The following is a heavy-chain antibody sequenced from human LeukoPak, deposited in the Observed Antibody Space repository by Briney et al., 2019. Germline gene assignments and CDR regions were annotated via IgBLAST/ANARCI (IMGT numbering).Heavy chain of an antibody. CDR1: GFTFRSSG. CDR2: ISGSDTTT. J-gene: IGHJ4*02. CDR3: AKDQVVPFDY. Sequence: GGSLRLSCAASGFTFRSSGMSWVRQAPGKGLEWVSYISGSDTTTHYADSVKGRFTISRDNPKNTLYLQMNSLRAEDTAVYFCAKDQVVPFDYWGQGTLVTVSS. D-gene: IGHD2-2*01. V-gene: IGHV3-23*01.